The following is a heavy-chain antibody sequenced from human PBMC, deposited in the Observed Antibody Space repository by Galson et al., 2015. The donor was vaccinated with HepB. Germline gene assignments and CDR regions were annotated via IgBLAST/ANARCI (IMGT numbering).Heavy chain of an antibody. CDR3: AQFNVTSGWRS. CDR2: IYWDDDK. Sequence: PALVKPTQTLTLTCTFSGFSLTTSGVGVGWIRQSPVKALECLALIYWDDDKRYSPSLKSSVTITKDTSKNQVVLTMTNMDPVDTATCYCAQFNVTSGWRSWGQGTLVTVSS. J-gene: IGHJ5*02. CDR1: GFSLTTSGVG. D-gene: IGHD6-19*01. V-gene: IGHV2-5*02.